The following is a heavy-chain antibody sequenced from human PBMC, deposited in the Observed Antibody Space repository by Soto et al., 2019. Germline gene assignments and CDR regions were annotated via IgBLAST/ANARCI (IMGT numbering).Heavy chain of an antibody. D-gene: IGHD4-17*01. CDR1: GGTFSSYA. CDR3: ARVITGDYLSYYVMDV. V-gene: IGHV1-69*13. Sequence: SVKVSCKASGGTFSSYAISWVRQAPGQGLEWMGGIIPIFGTANYAQKFQGRVTITADESTSTAYMELSSLRSEDTAVYYCARVITGDYLSYYVMDVWCQGTTVTGSS. CDR2: IIPIFGTA. J-gene: IGHJ6*02.